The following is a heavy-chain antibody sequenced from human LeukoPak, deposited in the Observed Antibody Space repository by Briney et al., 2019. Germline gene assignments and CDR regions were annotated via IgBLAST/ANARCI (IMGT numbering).Heavy chain of an antibody. D-gene: IGHD6-19*01. Sequence: GGSLRLSCAASGFTFSSYSMNWVRPAPGKGLQGVSSISTSSAYIHDADSVKGRFTISRDNAKNSLYLQMSSLRAEDTAVYYCARDEGSSGWYNYWGQGTLVTVSS. V-gene: IGHV3-21*01. J-gene: IGHJ4*02. CDR2: ISTSSAYI. CDR3: ARDEGSSGWYNY. CDR1: GFTFSSYS.